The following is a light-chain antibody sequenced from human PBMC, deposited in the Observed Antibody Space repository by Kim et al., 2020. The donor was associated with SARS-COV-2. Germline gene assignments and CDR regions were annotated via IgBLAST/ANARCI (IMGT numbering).Light chain of an antibody. V-gene: IGKV1-27*01. J-gene: IGKJ1*01. Sequence: ESVGDRVTITCRASQGISKYLAWYQQKTGKVPKLLIYAASTLQSGVPSRFSGSGSGTDFTLTISSLQPEDVATYYCQKYNSAPRTFGQGTKVDIK. CDR1: QGISKY. CDR3: QKYNSAPRT. CDR2: AAS.